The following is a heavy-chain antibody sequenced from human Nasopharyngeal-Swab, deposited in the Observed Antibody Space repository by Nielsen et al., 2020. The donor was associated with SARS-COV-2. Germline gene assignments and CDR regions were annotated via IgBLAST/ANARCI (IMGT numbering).Heavy chain of an antibody. J-gene: IGHJ4*02. CDR3: ARGGGDAYNPIDY. Sequence: GESLKISCAASGFIVSNTYMSWVRQAPGKGLEWVSLLYSGGNTYYTDSVKGRFTVSRDKSKNTLYLQMNSLRADDTAVYFCARGGGDAYNPIDYWGQGTLVFVSA. CDR2: LYSGGNT. CDR1: GFIVSNTY. D-gene: IGHD5-24*01. V-gene: IGHV3-53*01.